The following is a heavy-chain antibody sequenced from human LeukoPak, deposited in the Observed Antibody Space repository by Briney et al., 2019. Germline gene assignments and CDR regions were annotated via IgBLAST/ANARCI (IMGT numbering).Heavy chain of an antibody. D-gene: IGHD3-10*01. CDR3: AVWFGEFYYYGMDV. CDR1: GYTFTSYG. V-gene: IGHV1-18*01. Sequence: ASVKVSCKATGYTFTSYGISWVRQARGQGFEWMGWISAYNGNTNYAQKLQGRVTMTTDTSTSTAYMELRSLRSDDTAVYYCAVWFGEFYYYGMDVWGQGTTVTVSS. J-gene: IGHJ6*02. CDR2: ISAYNGNT.